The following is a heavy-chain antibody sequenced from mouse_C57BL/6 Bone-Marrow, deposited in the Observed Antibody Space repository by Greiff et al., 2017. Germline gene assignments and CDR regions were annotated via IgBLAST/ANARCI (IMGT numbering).Heavy chain of an antibody. J-gene: IGHJ1*03. D-gene: IGHD2-5*01. CDR3: ARHEGIYSNYLYWYFDV. CDR2: FYPGSGSI. CDR1: GYTFTEYT. V-gene: IGHV1-62-2*01. Sequence: VQLQQSGAELVKPGASVKLSCKASGYTFTEYTIHWVKQRSGQGLEWIGWFYPGSGSIKYNEKFKDKATLTAGKSSSTVYMELSRLTSEDSAVYFCARHEGIYSNYLYWYFDVWGTGTTVTVPS.